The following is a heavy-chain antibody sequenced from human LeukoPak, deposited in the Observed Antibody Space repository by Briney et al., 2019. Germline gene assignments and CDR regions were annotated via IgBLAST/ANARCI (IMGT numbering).Heavy chain of an antibody. V-gene: IGHV3-23*01. Sequence: PGGSLRLSCAASGFTFSSYAMSWARQAPGKGLEWVSAISGSGGSTYYADSVKGRFTISRDNSKNTLYLQMNSLRAEDTAVYYCAKYSSGRGYYFDYWGQGTLVTVSS. CDR2: ISGSGGST. D-gene: IGHD6-19*01. CDR1: GFTFSSYA. J-gene: IGHJ4*02. CDR3: AKYSSGRGYYFDY.